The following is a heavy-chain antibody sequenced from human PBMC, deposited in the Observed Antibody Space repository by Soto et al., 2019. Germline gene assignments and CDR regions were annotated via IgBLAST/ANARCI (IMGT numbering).Heavy chain of an antibody. D-gene: IGHD3-22*01. CDR2: VSTYNGDT. CDR1: GYSFSSYN. J-gene: IGHJ4*02. V-gene: IGHV1-18*04. CDR3: ARDVVPTYDV. Sequence: GASVKVSCKAYGYSFSSYNLFWVRQAPGQGLQWMGWVSTYNGDTTYAQKFQGRVFMTTDTSTSTAYMELRGLTSDDTAVYYCARDVVPTYDVWGQGTLVTVSS.